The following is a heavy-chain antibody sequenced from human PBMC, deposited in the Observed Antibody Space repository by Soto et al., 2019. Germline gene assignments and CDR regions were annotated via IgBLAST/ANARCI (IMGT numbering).Heavy chain of an antibody. V-gene: IGHV3-21*01. CDR2: ISSSSSYI. D-gene: IGHD3-16*01. CDR3: ATPSMITFGGVTELGRSPNYYYGMDV. Sequence: GGSLRLSCAASGFAFSSYSMNWVRQAPGKGLEWVSSISSSSSYIYYADSVKGRFTISRDNAKNSLYLQMNSLRAEDTAVYYCATPSMITFGGVTELGRSPNYYYGMDVWGQGTTVTVSS. CDR1: GFAFSSYS. J-gene: IGHJ6*02.